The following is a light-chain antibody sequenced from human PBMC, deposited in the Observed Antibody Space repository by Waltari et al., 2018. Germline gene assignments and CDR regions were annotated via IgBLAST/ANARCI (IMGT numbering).Light chain of an antibody. CDR2: RAS. CDR3: QQYCDVPYT. CDR1: QNLFWRSTKKNN. V-gene: IGKV4-1*01. J-gene: IGKJ2*01. Sequence: DVVMTQSPDSLAVSLGESATINCKSSQNLFWRSTKKNNLVWDQQKPGQPPKVLFYRASTRESGVPDRFSGSGSGTDFTLTINSLQAEDVAFYYCQQYCDVPYTFGRGTRLEIK.